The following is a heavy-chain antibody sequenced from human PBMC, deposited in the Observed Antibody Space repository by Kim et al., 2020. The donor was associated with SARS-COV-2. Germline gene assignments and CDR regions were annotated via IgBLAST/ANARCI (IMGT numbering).Heavy chain of an antibody. V-gene: IGHV4-59*01. CDR3: ARDVYYYDSSGYYQYYFDS. CDR1: GGSISSYY. Sequence: SETLSLTCTVSGGSISSYYWSWIRQPPGKGLEWIGHIYYSGSTNYNPSLKTRVSISLDTSKNQFSLDLSSVTAADTAVYYCARDVYYYDSSGYYQYYFDSWGQGTLVTVSP. J-gene: IGHJ4*02. CDR2: IYYSGST. D-gene: IGHD3-22*01.